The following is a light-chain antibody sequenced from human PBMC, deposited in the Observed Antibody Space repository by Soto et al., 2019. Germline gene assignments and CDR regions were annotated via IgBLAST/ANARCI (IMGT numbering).Light chain of an antibody. J-gene: IGKJ4*01. CDR3: QQYNSWPLT. CDR1: QSVSSN. CDR2: GAS. V-gene: IGKV3D-15*01. Sequence: EIVLTPSPATLSVSPVERATLSCRASQSVSSNLAWYQQKPGQAPRLVIYGASTRATGIPARFSGSGAGTEFTLTISSLQSEDFAVYYCQQYNSWPLTFGGGTKVDIK.